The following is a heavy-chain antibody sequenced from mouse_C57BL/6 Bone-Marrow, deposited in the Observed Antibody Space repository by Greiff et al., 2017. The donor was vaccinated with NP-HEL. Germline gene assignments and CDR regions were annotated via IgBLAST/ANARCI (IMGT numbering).Heavy chain of an antibody. Sequence: DVKLVESGGDLVKPGGSLKLSCAASGFTFSSYGMSWVRQTPDKRLEWVATISSGGGYTYYPDSVKRRFTISRDNATNTLYLQMSSLKSEDTAMYYCARQNYGSSYRYFDVWGTGTTVTVSS. V-gene: IGHV5-6*02. CDR2: ISSGGGYT. J-gene: IGHJ1*03. CDR3: ARQNYGSSYRYFDV. CDR1: GFTFSSYG. D-gene: IGHD1-1*01.